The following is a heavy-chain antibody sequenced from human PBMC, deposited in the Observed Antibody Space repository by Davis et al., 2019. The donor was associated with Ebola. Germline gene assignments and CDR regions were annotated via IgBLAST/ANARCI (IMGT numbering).Heavy chain of an antibody. D-gene: IGHD1-14*01. CDR3: ARDQRNRWDPNPIDY. J-gene: IGHJ4*02. Sequence: AASVTVSCKASGYTFTSYGISWVRQAPGPALEWMGWISAYNGNSNYAQQLQGRVTMTTDTSTSTAYMELRSQRSDDTAVYYCARDQRNRWDPNPIDYWGQGTLVTVSS. CDR2: ISAYNGNS. CDR1: GYTFTSYG. V-gene: IGHV1-18*01.